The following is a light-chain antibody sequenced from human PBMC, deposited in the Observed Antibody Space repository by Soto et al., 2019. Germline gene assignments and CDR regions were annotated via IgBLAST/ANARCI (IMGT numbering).Light chain of an antibody. CDR2: DAS. Sequence: EMVLTHSPGTLSLSPGERATLSCRASHSVTKYVAWYQQKPGQVPRLLISDASGRATGIPDRFSSSGSETEFSLTINRLEPEDFAVYFCQQYGSSPITLGQGTRMEIK. CDR1: HSVTKY. J-gene: IGKJ5*01. CDR3: QQYGSSPIT. V-gene: IGKV3-20*01.